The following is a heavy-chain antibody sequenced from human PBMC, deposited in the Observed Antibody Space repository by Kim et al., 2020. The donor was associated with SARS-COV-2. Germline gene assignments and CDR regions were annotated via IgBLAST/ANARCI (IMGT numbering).Heavy chain of an antibody. V-gene: IGHV4-39*01. CDR2: T. D-gene: IGHD6-13*01. CDR3: TFVAAAGDFDY. J-gene: IGHJ4*02. Sequence: TYYNPSLKSRVTISVDTSKNQFSLKLSSVTAADTAVYYCTFVAAAGDFDYWGQGTLVTVSS.